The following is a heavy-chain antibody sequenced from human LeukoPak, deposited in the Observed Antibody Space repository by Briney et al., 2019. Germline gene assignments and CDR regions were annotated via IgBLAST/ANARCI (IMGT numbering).Heavy chain of an antibody. CDR1: GFTFDDYG. D-gene: IGHD6-6*01. V-gene: IGHV3-20*04. CDR2: INWNGVST. CDR3: AREFEYSTSGAGY. Sequence: PGGSLRLSCAASGFTFDDYGMSWVRQAPGKGLEWVSGINWNGVSTGYADSVKGRFTVSRDNAKNLLHLQMNSLRVEDTAIYYCAREFEYSTSGAGYWGQGTLVTVSS. J-gene: IGHJ4*02.